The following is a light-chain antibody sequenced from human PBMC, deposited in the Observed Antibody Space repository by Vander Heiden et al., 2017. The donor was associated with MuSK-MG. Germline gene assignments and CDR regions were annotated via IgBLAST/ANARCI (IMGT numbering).Light chain of an antibody. CDR1: QSVSSSY. CDR3: QQDGSSLLT. CDR2: GAS. Sequence: EIVLKQSTGSLYLSPGERATLSCRASQSVSSSYLAWYQQKPGQAPRLLIYGASSRATGIPDRFSGSGSRTDFTLTVSRLEPEDFAVYYCQQDGSSLLTFGGGTKVEIK. J-gene: IGKJ4*01. V-gene: IGKV3-20*01.